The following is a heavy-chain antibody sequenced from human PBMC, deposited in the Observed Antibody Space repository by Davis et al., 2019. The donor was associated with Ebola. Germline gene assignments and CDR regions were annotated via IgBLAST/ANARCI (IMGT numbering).Heavy chain of an antibody. D-gene: IGHD3-9*01. CDR3: ARDERITILFDGMDV. CDR2: IYYSEST. CDR1: GGSISSSSYY. V-gene: IGHV4-39*07. Sequence: SETLSLTCTVSGGSISSSSYYWGWIRQPPGKGLAWIGSIYYSESTYYNPSLKSRVTISVDTSKNQFSLKLSSVTAADTAVYYCARDERITILFDGMDVWGQGTTVTVSS. J-gene: IGHJ6*02.